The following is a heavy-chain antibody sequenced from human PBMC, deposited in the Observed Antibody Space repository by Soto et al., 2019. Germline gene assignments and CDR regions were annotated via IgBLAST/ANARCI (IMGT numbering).Heavy chain of an antibody. D-gene: IGHD4-17*01. Sequence: SETLSLTCTVSGGSISSYYWSWIRQPPGKGLEWIGYIYYSGSTNYNPSLKSRVTISVDTSKNQFSLKLSSVTAADTAVYYCARGSLYGDYANYYYYGMDVWGQGTTVTVSS. V-gene: IGHV4-59*01. CDR2: IYYSGST. CDR3: ARGSLYGDYANYYYYGMDV. CDR1: GGSISSYY. J-gene: IGHJ6*02.